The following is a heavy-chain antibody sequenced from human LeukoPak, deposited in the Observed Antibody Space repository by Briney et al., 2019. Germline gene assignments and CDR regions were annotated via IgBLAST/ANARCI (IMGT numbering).Heavy chain of an antibody. V-gene: IGHV3-48*01. Sequence: GGSLRLSCAASGFTFSSYSMNWVRQAPGKGLEWVSYISSGSSTIYYADSVKGRFTISRDNAKNSLYLQMNSLRAEDTAVYYCARGGMATNKFPDAFDIWGQGTMVTVSS. J-gene: IGHJ3*02. CDR1: GFTFSSYS. CDR2: ISSGSSTI. CDR3: ARGGMATNKFPDAFDI. D-gene: IGHD5-24*01.